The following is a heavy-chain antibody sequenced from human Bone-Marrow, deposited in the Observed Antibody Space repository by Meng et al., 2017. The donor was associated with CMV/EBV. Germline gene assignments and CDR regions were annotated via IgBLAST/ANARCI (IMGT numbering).Heavy chain of an antibody. CDR2: IKQDGNEK. J-gene: IGHJ3*01. Sequence: GESLKISCAASGFTFSNYWMSWVRQAPGKGLEWVANIKQDGNEKYYVDSVKGRFTISRDNAKNSLYLQMNSLRAEDTAVYYCARLSSSDDAFDVWGQGTMVTASS. D-gene: IGHD6-6*01. CDR3: ARLSSSDDAFDV. V-gene: IGHV3-7*01. CDR1: GFTFSNYW.